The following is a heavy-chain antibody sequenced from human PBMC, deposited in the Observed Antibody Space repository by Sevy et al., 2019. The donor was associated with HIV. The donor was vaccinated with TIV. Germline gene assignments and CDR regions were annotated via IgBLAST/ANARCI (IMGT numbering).Heavy chain of an antibody. CDR2: ISGSGAIT. CDR1: GFTSTPYA. V-gene: IGHV3-23*01. CDR3: AKDRYYFDSSGYYYHHDAFDV. Sequence: GGCLRLSCATSGFTSTPYAVAWVRQAPGKGLEWVAAISGSGAITYYADSRKARLIISRDRTNNTVYLQMKRLRAEDTALYYCAKDRYYFDSSGYYYHHDAFDVWGRGTMVTVSS. D-gene: IGHD3-22*01. J-gene: IGHJ3*01.